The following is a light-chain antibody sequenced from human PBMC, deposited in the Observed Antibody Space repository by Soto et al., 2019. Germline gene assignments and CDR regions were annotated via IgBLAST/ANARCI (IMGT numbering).Light chain of an antibody. V-gene: IGKV3-11*01. CDR1: QSVSTY. Sequence: EIVLTQSPATLSLSPEERATLSCRASQSVSTYLAWYQQKPGQAPRLFIYDASNRATGIPARFSGSGSGTDFTLTISSLEPEDFAVYYCQQRSKWPITFGQGTRLEI. J-gene: IGKJ5*01. CDR2: DAS. CDR3: QQRSKWPIT.